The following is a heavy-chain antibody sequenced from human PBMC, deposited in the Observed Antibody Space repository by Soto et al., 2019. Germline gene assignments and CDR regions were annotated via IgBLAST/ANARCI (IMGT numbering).Heavy chain of an antibody. V-gene: IGHV4-59*08. CDR2: FYYTWIT. CDR3: ARHVLESLSFGRRVNHFDY. D-gene: IGHD3-10*01. Sequence: SETLSLTCTVSGGSISNYYWSLIRQPPGKGQEWIGYFYYTWITNYNPSPKSRISMSVDTSKNQFSLKLSSVTAADTAVYYCARHVLESLSFGRRVNHFDYWGHGPLLTVSS. CDR1: GGSISNYY. J-gene: IGHJ4*01.